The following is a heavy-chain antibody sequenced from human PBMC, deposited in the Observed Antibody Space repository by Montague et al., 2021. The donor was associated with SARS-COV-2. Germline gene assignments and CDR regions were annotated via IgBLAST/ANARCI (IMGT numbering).Heavy chain of an antibody. CDR3: ARDRVDFGAGRQGTIDF. D-gene: IGHD3-10*01. V-gene: IGHV4-4*07. J-gene: IGHJ4*02. CDR2: MHFTGKT. CDR1: GDSITNHY. Sequence: SETLSLTCSVSGDSITNHYWSWIRQPARKGLEWIGRMHFTGKTNFSLFFSSRLTMSADTSKNQFSLKLTSVTAADTAMYFCARDRVDFGAGRQGTIDFWGQGTLVTVSS.